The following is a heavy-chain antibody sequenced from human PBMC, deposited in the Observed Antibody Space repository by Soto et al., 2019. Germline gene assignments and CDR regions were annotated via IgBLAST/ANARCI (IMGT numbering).Heavy chain of an antibody. CDR3: ACPDYSTSALYYYYGMDV. Sequence: QVQLVQSGAEVKKPGSSVKVSCKASGGTFSSYAISWVRQAPGQGLEWMGGIIPIFGTANYAQKFQGRVTITADESTSTAYMELSSLRSEDTAVYYCACPDYSTSALYYYYGMDVWGQGTTVTVSS. J-gene: IGHJ6*02. V-gene: IGHV1-69*01. D-gene: IGHD4-4*01. CDR2: IIPIFGTA. CDR1: GGTFSSYA.